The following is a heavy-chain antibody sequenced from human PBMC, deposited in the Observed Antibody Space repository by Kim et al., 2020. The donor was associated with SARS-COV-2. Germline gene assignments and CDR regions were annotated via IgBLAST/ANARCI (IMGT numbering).Heavy chain of an antibody. D-gene: IGHD2-21*02. CDR3: ARRSKVVTATDY. Sequence: NSNPTLKSRVTISVDTSKNQFSLKLSAVTAADTAVYYCARRSKVVTATDYWGQGTLVTVSS. V-gene: IGHV4-34*01. J-gene: IGHJ4*02.